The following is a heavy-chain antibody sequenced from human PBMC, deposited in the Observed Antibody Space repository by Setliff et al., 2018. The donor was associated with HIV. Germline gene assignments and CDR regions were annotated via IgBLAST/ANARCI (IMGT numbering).Heavy chain of an antibody. CDR2: IITNLGGVT. D-gene: IGHD1-26*01. CDR1: GGTFTTYS. CDR3: ARGWEYSGAFDI. V-gene: IGHV1-69*10. Sequence: SVKVSCKTSGGTFTTYSVSWVRQAPGQGLEWMGGIITNLGGVTKYAQKFQGRVTITADKSTSTAYMELSSLRSEDTAVYYCARGWEYSGAFDIWGQGTMVTVSS. J-gene: IGHJ3*02.